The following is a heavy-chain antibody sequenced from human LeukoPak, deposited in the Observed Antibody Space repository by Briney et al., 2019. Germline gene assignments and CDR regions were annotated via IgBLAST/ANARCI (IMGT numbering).Heavy chain of an antibody. Sequence: SETLSLTCTVSGGSISSYYWSWIRQPPGKGLEWIGYIYYSGSTNYNPSLKSRVTISVDTSKNQFSLKLSSVTAADTAVYYCAREWAPPWLQPHYYYYYMDVWGKGTTVTVSS. CDR3: AREWAPPWLQPHYYYYYMDV. D-gene: IGHD5-24*01. CDR2: IYYSGST. CDR1: GGSISSYY. V-gene: IGHV4-59*01. J-gene: IGHJ6*03.